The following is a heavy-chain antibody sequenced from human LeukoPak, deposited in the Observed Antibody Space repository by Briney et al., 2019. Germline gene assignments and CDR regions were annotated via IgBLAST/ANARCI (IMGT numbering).Heavy chain of an antibody. D-gene: IGHD4-11*01. CDR2: ISYDGSNK. Sequence: GRSLRLSCAASGFTFSSYGMHWVRQAPGKGLEWVAVISYDGSNKYYADSVKGRFTISRDNSKNTLYLQMNSLRAEDTAVYYCARERGSNYFDYWGQGTLVTVSS. J-gene: IGHJ4*02. CDR1: GFTFSSYG. CDR3: ARERGSNYFDY. V-gene: IGHV3-30*03.